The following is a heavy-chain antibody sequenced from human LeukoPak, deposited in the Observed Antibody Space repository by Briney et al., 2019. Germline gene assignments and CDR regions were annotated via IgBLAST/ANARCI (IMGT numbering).Heavy chain of an antibody. Sequence: NPSETLSLTCTVSGASTTSYYWSWIRQLPGKGLEWIGYIYYSGSTNYNPSLKSRVTISVDTSKNQFSLKLSSVSAADTAVYYCARHGAAAAGDYFYYYLDVWGKGTTVTVSS. V-gene: IGHV4-59*08. CDR3: ARHGAAAAGDYFYYYLDV. D-gene: IGHD6-13*01. CDR1: GASTTSYY. J-gene: IGHJ6*03. CDR2: IYYSGST.